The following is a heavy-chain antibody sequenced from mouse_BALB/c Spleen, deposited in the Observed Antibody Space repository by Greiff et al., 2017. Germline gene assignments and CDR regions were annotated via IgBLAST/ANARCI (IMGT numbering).Heavy chain of an antibody. CDR2: IDPSDSYT. CDR3: VRGGGDAHYYAMGS. CDR1: GYTFTSYW. J-gene: IGHJ4*01. Sequence: VQLQQPGAELVKPGASVKLSCKASGYTFTSYWMHWVKQRPGQGLEWIGEIDPSDSYTNYNQKFKGKATLTVDKSSSTAYMQLSSLTSEDSAVYYSVRGGGDAHYYAMGSRG. V-gene: IGHV1-69*02.